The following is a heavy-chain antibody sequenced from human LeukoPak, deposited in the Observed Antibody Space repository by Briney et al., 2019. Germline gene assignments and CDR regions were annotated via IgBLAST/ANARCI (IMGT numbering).Heavy chain of an antibody. CDR2: IYYSGST. D-gene: IGHD5-12*01. CDR3: ARCCSGYDWDYYYYMDV. J-gene: IGHJ6*03. V-gene: IGHV4-39*01. Sequence: SETLSLTCTVSGGSISSSSYYWGWIRQPPGKGLEWIGSIYYSGSTYYNPSLKSRVTISVDTSKNQFSLKLSSVTAADTAVYYCARCCSGYDWDYYYYMDVWGKGTTVTVSS. CDR1: GGSISSSSYY.